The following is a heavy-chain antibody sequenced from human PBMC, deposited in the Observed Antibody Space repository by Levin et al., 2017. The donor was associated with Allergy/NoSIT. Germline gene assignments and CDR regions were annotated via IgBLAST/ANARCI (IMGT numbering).Heavy chain of an antibody. V-gene: IGHV4-61*01. J-gene: IGHJ6*02. D-gene: IGHD5/OR15-5a*01. CDR2: INYRGVT. CDR1: GCSVSSGTYY. Sequence: SETLSLTCSVSGCSVSSGTYYWSWIRRPPGTGLEWICYINYRGVTKYNPSLKSRLTISVDTSKNEFSLKVTSVTAAETAVYYCARNRIIVSGGNDYYYGMDVWGQGTTVTVSS. CDR3: ARNRIIVSGGNDYYYGMDV.